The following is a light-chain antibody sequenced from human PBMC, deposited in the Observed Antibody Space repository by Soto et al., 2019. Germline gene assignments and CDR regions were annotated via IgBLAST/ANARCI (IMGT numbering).Light chain of an antibody. V-gene: IGLV2-14*01. CDR2: EVS. Sequence: QSALTQPASVSGSPGQSITISCTGTSSDVGGYNYVSWYQQHPGKAPKTMVYEVSNRPSGVSNRFSGSKSGNTASLTISGLQAADEADYYCASYTSSTTLVFGTGTKLTVL. CDR1: SSDVGGYNY. CDR3: ASYTSSTTLV. J-gene: IGLJ1*01.